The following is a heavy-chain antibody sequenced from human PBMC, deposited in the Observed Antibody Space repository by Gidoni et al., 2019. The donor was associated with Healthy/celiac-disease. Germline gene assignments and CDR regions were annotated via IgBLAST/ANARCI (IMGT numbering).Heavy chain of an antibody. J-gene: IGHJ4*02. CDR2: IWYDGSNK. Sequence: QVQLVESGGGVVQPGRSLRLSCAASGFTFMSDGMHWVRQAPGKGLEWVAVIWYDGSNKYYADSVKGRFTISRDNSKNTLYLQMNSLRAEDTAVYYCARAPYSSGWLDYWGQGTLVTVSS. CDR3: ARAPYSSGWLDY. CDR1: GFTFMSDG. D-gene: IGHD6-19*01. V-gene: IGHV3-33*01.